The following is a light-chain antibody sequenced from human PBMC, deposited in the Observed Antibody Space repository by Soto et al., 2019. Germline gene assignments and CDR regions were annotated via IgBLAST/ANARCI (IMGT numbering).Light chain of an antibody. V-gene: IGLV2-14*01. CDR1: SSDVGGYNY. Sequence: QSALPQPASVSGSPGQTITISCTGSSSDVGGYNYVSWYQQHPGKAPKLMIYEVNNRPSGVSNRFSASKSGNTASLTISGLQAEDEADYYCSSYTSSSTQVLGGGTKLTVL. CDR2: EVN. CDR3: SSYTSSSTQV. J-gene: IGLJ3*02.